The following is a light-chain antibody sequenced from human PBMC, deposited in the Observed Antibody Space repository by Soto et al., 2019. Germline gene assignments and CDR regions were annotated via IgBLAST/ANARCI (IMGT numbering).Light chain of an antibody. CDR1: QSVSSTY. V-gene: IGKV3-20*01. CDR2: GAS. CDR3: QQYASSPVYT. Sequence: EMVLTQSPGTLSLSPGERATLSCRASQSVSSTYLAWYQQKPGQAPRLLIYGASSRATGIPDRFSGSGSGTDFTLTISRLEPEDFAVYYGQQYASSPVYTFGQGTMLEIK. J-gene: IGKJ2*01.